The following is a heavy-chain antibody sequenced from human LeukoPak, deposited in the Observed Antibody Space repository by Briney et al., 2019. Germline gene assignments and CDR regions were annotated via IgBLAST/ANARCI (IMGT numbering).Heavy chain of an antibody. Sequence: SVEVSCKASGGTFSSYAISWVRQAPGQGLEWMGGIIPIFGTANYAQKFQGRVTITTDESTSTAYMELSSLRSEDTAVYYCARGVVPAGNDYYYYMDVWGKGTTVTVSS. CDR1: GGTFSSYA. V-gene: IGHV1-69*05. CDR3: ARGVVPAGNDYYYYMDV. D-gene: IGHD2-2*01. J-gene: IGHJ6*03. CDR2: IIPIFGTA.